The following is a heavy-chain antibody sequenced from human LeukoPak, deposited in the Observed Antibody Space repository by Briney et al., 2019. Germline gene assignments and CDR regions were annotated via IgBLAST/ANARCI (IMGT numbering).Heavy chain of an antibody. D-gene: IGHD4-11*01. CDR2: ISYDGSNK. J-gene: IGHJ4*02. Sequence: GGSLRLSCAASGFTFSSYAMHWVRQAPGKGLEWVAVISYDGSNKYYADSVKGRFTISRDNSKNTLYLQMNSLRAEDTAVYYCARHTLITTYFDYWGQGTLVTVSS. V-gene: IGHV3-30-3*01. CDR1: GFTFSSYA. CDR3: ARHTLITTYFDY.